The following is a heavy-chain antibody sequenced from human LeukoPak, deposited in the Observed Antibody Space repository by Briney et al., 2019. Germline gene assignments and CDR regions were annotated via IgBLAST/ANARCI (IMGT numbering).Heavy chain of an antibody. CDR1: GGTFSSYA. CDR3: ARGVKWELLRSFGMFYFDY. Sequence: GASVKVSCKASGGTFSSYAISWVRQAPGQGLEWMGWMNPNSGNTGYAQKFQGRVTITRNTSISTAYMELSSLRSEDTAVYYCARGVKWELLRSFGMFYFDYWGQGTLVTVSS. D-gene: IGHD1-26*01. J-gene: IGHJ4*02. CDR2: MNPNSGNT. V-gene: IGHV1-8*03.